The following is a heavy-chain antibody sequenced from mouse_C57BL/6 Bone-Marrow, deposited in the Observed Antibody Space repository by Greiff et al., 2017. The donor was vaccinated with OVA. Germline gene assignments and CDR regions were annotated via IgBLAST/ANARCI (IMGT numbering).Heavy chain of an antibody. V-gene: IGHV1-9*01. Sequence: VQGVESGAELMKPGASVKLFCKATGYTFTGYWIEWVKQRPGEILPGSGSTNYNEKFKGKATFTADTSSNTAYMQLSSLTTEDSAIYYCAGGKGFAYWGQGTLVTVSA. J-gene: IGHJ3*01. D-gene: IGHD2-1*01. CDR2: ILPGSGST. CDR3: AGGKGFAY. CDR1: GYTFTGYW.